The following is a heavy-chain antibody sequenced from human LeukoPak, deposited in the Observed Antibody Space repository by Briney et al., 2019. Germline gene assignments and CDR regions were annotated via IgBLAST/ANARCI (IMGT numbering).Heavy chain of an antibody. CDR1: GFTFSDYY. CDR2: ISSSGSTI. Sequence: PGGSLRLSCAASGFTFSDYYMSWIRQAPGKGLEWASYISSSGSTIYYADSVKGRFTISRDNAKNSLYLQMNSLRAEDTAVYYCASLVATVTTRAIDNPIWWGQGTLVTVSS. J-gene: IGHJ4*02. CDR3: ASLVATVTTRAIDNPIW. V-gene: IGHV3-11*01. D-gene: IGHD4-17*01.